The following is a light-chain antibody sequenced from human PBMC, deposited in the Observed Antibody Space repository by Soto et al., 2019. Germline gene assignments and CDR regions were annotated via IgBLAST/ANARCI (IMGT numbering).Light chain of an antibody. CDR3: QQYGASPRT. Sequence: EIVLTQSPGTLSLSPGERGTLSCRASQSVSGNSLAWYQQKPGQAPRVLIYDTSRRAAGIPDRFSGSGSGTDFTLTISRLEPEDLAVYHFQQYGASPRTFAQGTKVDTK. J-gene: IGKJ1*01. CDR1: QSVSGNS. V-gene: IGKV3-20*01. CDR2: DTS.